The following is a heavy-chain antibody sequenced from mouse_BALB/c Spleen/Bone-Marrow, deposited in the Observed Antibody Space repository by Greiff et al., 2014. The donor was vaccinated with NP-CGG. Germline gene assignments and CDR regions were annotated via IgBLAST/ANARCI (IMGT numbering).Heavy chain of an antibody. V-gene: IGHV1-7*01. D-gene: IGHD4-1*01. CDR3: ARRLNWDWFAY. CDR2: INPSTGYT. CDR1: GYTFTSYW. J-gene: IGHJ3*01. Sequence: VQLQQSGAELAKPGASVKMSCKASGYTFTSYWMHWVKQRPGQGLEWIGYINPSTGYTDYNQKFKDKATLTADKSSSTAYMQLSSLTSEDSAVYYCARRLNWDWFAYWGQGTLATVPA.